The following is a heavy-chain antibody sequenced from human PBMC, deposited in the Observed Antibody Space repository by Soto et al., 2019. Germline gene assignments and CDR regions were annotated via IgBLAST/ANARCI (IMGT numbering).Heavy chain of an antibody. J-gene: IGHJ4*02. D-gene: IGHD3-22*01. V-gene: IGHV3-9*01. CDR3: AKDNGGYYDSSGNFEY. CDR1: GFTFDDFA. CDR2: ISWNGATM. Sequence: EVQLVESGGGLVQPGRSLRLSCAASGFTFDDFAMHWVRQAPGKGLEWVSGISWNGATMSYGDSVSGRFTISRDNTKNSLYLQMNSLKPEDTALYYCAKDNGGYYDSSGNFEYWGQGTLVTVSS.